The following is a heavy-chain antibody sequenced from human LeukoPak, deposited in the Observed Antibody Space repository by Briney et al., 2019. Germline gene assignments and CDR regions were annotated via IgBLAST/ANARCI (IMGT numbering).Heavy chain of an antibody. CDR2: ISYDGSNK. J-gene: IGHJ6*02. CDR3: AKDSSSSAMDV. D-gene: IGHD6-13*01. CDR1: GFTFSSYG. V-gene: IGHV3-30*18. Sequence: QPGRSLRLSCAASGFTFSSYGMHWVRQAPGKGLEWVAVISYDGSNKCYADSVKGRFTISRDNSKNTLYLQMNSLRAEDTAVYYCAKDSSSSAMDVWGQGTTVTVPS.